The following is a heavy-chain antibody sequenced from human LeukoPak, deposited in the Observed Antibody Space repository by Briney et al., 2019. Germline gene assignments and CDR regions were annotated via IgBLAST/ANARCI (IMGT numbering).Heavy chain of an antibody. V-gene: IGHV3-21*01. CDR1: GFTFSTYS. CDR2: ISATGSYT. D-gene: IGHD4-17*01. CDR3: ARVGAYTDYAPDY. J-gene: IGHJ4*02. Sequence: GGSLRLSCAASGFTFSTYSMNWVRQAPGKGLELVSSISATGSYTYYADSVKGRFTISRDSAKSSLYLQMSSLRAEDTAVYYCARVGAYTDYAPDYGGQGTLVTVSS.